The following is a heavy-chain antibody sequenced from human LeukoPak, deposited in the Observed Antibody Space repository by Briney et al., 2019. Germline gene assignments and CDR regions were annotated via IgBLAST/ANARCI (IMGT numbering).Heavy chain of an antibody. CDR1: GDSVSSNSAA. CDR2: TYYRSKWYN. D-gene: IGHD3-10*01. CDR3: ARASITRVAFDI. J-gene: IGHJ3*02. V-gene: IGHV6-1*01. Sequence: SQTLSLTCALSGDSVSSNSAAWNWLRQSPSRGLEWLGRTYYRSKWYNDYAVSVKSRITINPDTSKNQFSLQLNSVTAADTAVYYCARASITRVAFDIWGQGTMVTVSS.